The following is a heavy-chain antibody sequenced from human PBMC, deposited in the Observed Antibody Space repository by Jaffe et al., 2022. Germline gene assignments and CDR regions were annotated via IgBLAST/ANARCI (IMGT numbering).Heavy chain of an antibody. J-gene: IGHJ4*02. Sequence: QVTLRESGPALVKPTQTLTLTCTFSGFSLSTSGMCVSWVRQPPGKALEWLALIDWDDDKYYSTSLKTRLTISKDTSKNQVVLTMTNMDPVDTATYYCARIVSGYSGYDITSGEYYFDYWGQGTLVTVSS. D-gene: IGHD5-12*01. CDR1: GFSLSTSGMC. V-gene: IGHV2-70*20. CDR3: ARIVSGYSGYDITSGEYYFDY. CDR2: IDWDDDK.